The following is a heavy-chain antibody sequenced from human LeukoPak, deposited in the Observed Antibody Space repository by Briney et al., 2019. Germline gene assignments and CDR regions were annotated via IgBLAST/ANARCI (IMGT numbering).Heavy chain of an antibody. CDR3: ARALYYYGSGSNWFDP. CDR2: ISVYNGNT. D-gene: IGHD3-10*01. J-gene: IGHJ5*02. CDR1: GYTFNSYG. V-gene: IGHV1-18*01. Sequence: ASVKVSCKASGYTFNSYGISWVRQAPGQGLEWMGWISVYNGNTNYAQKLQGGVTMTTDTSTRTAYMELRSLRSDDTAVYYCARALYYYGSGSNWFDPWGQGTLVTVSS.